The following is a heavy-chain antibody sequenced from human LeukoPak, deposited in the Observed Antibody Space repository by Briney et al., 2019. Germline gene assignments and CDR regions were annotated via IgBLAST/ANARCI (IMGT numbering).Heavy chain of an antibody. V-gene: IGHV4-39*07. Sequence: PSETLSLTCTVSGGSISSSSYYWGWIRQPPGKGLEWIGSIYYSGSTYYNPSLKSRVTISVDTSKNQFSLKLSSVTAADTAVYYCARAGYYGSGSKVRDAFDIWGQGTMVTVSS. CDR2: IYYSGST. CDR3: ARAGYYGSGSKVRDAFDI. CDR1: GGSISSSSYY. D-gene: IGHD3-10*01. J-gene: IGHJ3*02.